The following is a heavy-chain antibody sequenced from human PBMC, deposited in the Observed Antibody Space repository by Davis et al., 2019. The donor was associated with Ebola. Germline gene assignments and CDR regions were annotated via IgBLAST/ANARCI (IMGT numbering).Heavy chain of an antibody. V-gene: IGHV3-15*01. CDR3: TTRTAVTDVHAFDV. CDR2: IKSKADGGTT. D-gene: IGHD6-19*01. J-gene: IGHJ3*01. Sequence: PGGSLRLSCAASEFTFSNAWMSWVRQAPGKGLEWVGRIKSKADGGTTDYAALVKGRFTIPRDDSKNTLYLQMDSLKTEDTAVYHCTTRTAVTDVHAFDVWGQGTMVAVSP. CDR1: EFTFSNAW.